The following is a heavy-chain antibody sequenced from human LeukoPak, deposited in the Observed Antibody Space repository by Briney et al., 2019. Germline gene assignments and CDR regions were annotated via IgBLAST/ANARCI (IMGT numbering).Heavy chain of an antibody. CDR1: GYTFTGYY. Sequence: GASVKVSCKASGYTFTGYYMHWVRQAPGQGLEWMGWINPNSGGTNYAQKFQGRVTMTRDTSISTAYMELSRLRSDDTAVYYCARDKGGGYGGASVRSRGWFDPWGQGTLVTVSS. J-gene: IGHJ5*02. V-gene: IGHV1-2*02. CDR2: INPNSGGT. CDR3: ARDKGGGYGGASVRSRGWFDP. D-gene: IGHD3-16*01.